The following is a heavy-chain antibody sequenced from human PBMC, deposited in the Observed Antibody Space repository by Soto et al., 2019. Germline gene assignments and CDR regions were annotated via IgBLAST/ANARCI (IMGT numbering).Heavy chain of an antibody. CDR3: ARLDGEMATIRYYYYYGMDV. Sequence: SVKVSCKASGGTFSSYAISWVRQAPGQGLEWMGGIILIFGTANYAQKFQGRVTITADESTSTAYMELSSLRSEDTAVYYCARLDGEMATIRYYYYYGMDVWGQGTTVTAP. CDR2: IILIFGTA. CDR1: GGTFSSYA. V-gene: IGHV1-69*13. J-gene: IGHJ6*02. D-gene: IGHD5-12*01.